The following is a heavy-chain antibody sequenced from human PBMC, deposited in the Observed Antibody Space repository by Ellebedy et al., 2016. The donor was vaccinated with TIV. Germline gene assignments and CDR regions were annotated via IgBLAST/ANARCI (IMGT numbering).Heavy chain of an antibody. D-gene: IGHD3-22*01. V-gene: IGHV4-61*01. Sequence: MPSETLSLTCTISGVPVTSGTYYWNWLRQPPWKGLEWIGYPYKSWTTYYNPSLKSRVTMSVDTSKNQFSLKLGSVTAADTAFYYFARGGSYDSGVYYDYWGQGTLVTVSS. CDR2: PYKSWTT. CDR3: ARGGSYDSGVYYDY. J-gene: IGHJ4*02. CDR1: GVPVTSGTYY.